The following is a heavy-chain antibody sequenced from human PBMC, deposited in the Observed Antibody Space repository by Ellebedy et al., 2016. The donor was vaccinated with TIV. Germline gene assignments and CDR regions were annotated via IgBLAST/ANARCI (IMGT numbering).Heavy chain of an antibody. CDR3: AHRPGGYCGGGTCYSNHMDV. CDR1: GFSLSTTGVG. Sequence: SGPTLVXPPQTLTLTCTFSGFSLSTTGVGVGWFRQPPGKALEWLAVVYWFDDDRSSPSLKSRLTVTKDTSTNQVVLTVTNMDPVDTATYYCAHRPGGYCGGGTCYSNHMDVWGKGTTVTVSS. CDR2: VYWFDDD. J-gene: IGHJ6*03. D-gene: IGHD2-15*01. V-gene: IGHV2-5*01.